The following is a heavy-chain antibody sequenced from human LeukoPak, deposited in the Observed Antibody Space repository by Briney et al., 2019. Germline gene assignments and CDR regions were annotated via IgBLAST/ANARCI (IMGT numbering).Heavy chain of an antibody. CDR1: GYTLTEFS. CDR3: ATEPPGYDSSGFDY. Sequence: ASVKVSCKVSGYTLTEFSMHWVRQAPGKGLEWMGGFDPEDGETIYAQKFQGRATMTEDTSTDTAYMELSSLRSEDTAVYYCATEPPGYDSSGFDYWGQGTLVSVSS. V-gene: IGHV1-24*01. J-gene: IGHJ4*02. CDR2: FDPEDGET. D-gene: IGHD3-22*01.